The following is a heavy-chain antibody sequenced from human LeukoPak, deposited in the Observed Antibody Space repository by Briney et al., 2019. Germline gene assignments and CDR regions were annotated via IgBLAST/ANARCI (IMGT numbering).Heavy chain of an antibody. Sequence: SETLSLTCTVSGGSISSSNYYWGWIRQPPGKGLEWIGSIYYSGSTYYNPSLKSRVTISVDTSKNQFSLKLSSVTAADTAVYYCARGIAVVWGAKSPNWFDPWGQGTLVTVSS. J-gene: IGHJ5*02. CDR1: GGSISSSNYY. CDR2: IYYSGST. D-gene: IGHD6-19*01. CDR3: ARGIAVVWGAKSPNWFDP. V-gene: IGHV4-39*07.